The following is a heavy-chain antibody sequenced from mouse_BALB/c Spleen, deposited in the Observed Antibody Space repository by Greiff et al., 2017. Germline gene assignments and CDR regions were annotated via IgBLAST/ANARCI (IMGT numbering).Heavy chain of an antibody. CDR2: IYPGDGDT. CDR1: GYAFSSSW. D-gene: IGHD1-1*01. CDR3: AIRGDFITAVVEAMDY. Sequence: QVQLKESGPELVKPGASVKISCKASGYAFSSSWMNWVKQRPGQGLEWIGRIYPGDGDTNYNGKFKGKATLTADKSSSTAYMQLSSLTSVDSAVYFCAIRGDFITAVVEAMDYWGQGTSVTVSS. V-gene: IGHV1-82*01. J-gene: IGHJ4*01.